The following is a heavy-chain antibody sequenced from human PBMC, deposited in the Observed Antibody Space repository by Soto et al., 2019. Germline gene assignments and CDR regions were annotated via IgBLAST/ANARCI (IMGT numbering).Heavy chain of an antibody. Sequence: PSETLSLTCTVSGGSISSGDYYWSWIRQPPGKGLEWIGYIYYSGSTYYNPSLKSRVTISVDTSKNQFSLKLSSVTAADTAVYYCARSYCSSTSCYTGFDYWGQGTLVTVSS. D-gene: IGHD2-2*02. J-gene: IGHJ4*02. CDR1: GGSISSGDYY. CDR3: ARSYCSSTSCYTGFDY. CDR2: IYYSGST. V-gene: IGHV4-30-4*01.